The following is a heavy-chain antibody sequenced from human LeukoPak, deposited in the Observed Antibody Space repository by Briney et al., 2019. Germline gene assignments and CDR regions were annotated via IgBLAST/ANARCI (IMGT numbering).Heavy chain of an antibody. V-gene: IGHV4-59*01. CDR3: ARARISVAGLFLDP. Sequence: PSETLSLTCTVSGGSISSYYWSWIRQPPGNRLEWIGYIYYSGSTNYNPSLKSRVTISVDTSKNQFSLKLSSVTAADTAVYYCARARISVAGLFLDPWGQGTLVTVSS. CDR1: GGSISSYY. J-gene: IGHJ5*02. D-gene: IGHD6-19*01. CDR2: IYYSGST.